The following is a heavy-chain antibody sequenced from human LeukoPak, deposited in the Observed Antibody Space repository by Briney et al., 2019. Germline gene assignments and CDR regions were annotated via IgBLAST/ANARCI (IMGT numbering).Heavy chain of an antibody. CDR1: GFTFSSYS. CDR3: TKTPLSGYYFDL. V-gene: IGHV3-21*01. D-gene: IGHD3-3*01. CDR2: IDGSSTYI. Sequence: PGGSLRLSCAASGFTFSSYSMNWVRQAPGQGLEWVASIDGSSTYIFYADSLKGRFTITRDNAKNSLYLQMDSLRADDTALYYCTKTPLSGYYFDLWGQGTMVTVSS. J-gene: IGHJ4*02.